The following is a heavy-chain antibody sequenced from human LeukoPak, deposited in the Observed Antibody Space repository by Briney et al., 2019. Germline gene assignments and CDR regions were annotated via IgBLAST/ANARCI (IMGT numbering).Heavy chain of an antibody. CDR1: GGSISGHY. J-gene: IGHJ4*02. D-gene: IGHD1-26*01. Sequence: SETLSLTCTVSGGSISGHYWSWIRQPPGKGLEWTGYIYYSGSTNYNPSLKSRVTISVDTSKNQFSLKLGSVTAADTAVYYCARLSGSPSKFDYWGQGTLVTVFS. V-gene: IGHV4-59*08. CDR2: IYYSGST. CDR3: ARLSGSPSKFDY.